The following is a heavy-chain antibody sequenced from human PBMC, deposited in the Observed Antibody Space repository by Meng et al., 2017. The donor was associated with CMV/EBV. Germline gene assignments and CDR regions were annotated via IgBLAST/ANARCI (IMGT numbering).Heavy chain of an antibody. CDR1: GFTFSSYE. D-gene: IGHD6-19*01. V-gene: IGHV3-48*03. CDR2: ISSSGSTI. Sequence: GESLKISCAASGFTFSSYEMNWVRQAPGKGLEWVSYISSSGSTIYYADSVKGRFTIFRDNAKNSLYLQMNSLRAEDTAVYYCAREPYSSGWWYYYGMDVWGQGTTVTVSS. J-gene: IGHJ6*02. CDR3: AREPYSSGWWYYYGMDV.